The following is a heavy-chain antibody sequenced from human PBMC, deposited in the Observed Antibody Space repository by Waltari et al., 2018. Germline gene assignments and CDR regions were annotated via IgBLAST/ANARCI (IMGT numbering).Heavy chain of an antibody. D-gene: IGHD4-17*01. Sequence: EVQLVESGGGLIQPGGSLGLSCAVSGFTVSGNYMTWVRQAPGKRVECFSIMYSGDTTYYADSGKGRFTNSRDSSKNTLYLQMNSLRAEDTAIYYCATSKGGDYERIVYWGQGTLVTVSS. CDR3: ATSKGGDYERIVY. J-gene: IGHJ4*02. V-gene: IGHV3-53*01. CDR1: GFTVSGNY. CDR2: MYSGDTT.